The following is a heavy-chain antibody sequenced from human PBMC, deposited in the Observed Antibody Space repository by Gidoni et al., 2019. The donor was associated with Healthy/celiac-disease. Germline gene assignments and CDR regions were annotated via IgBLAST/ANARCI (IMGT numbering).Heavy chain of an antibody. CDR2: ISSSSSYT. J-gene: IGHJ4*02. D-gene: IGHD3-22*01. Sequence: QVQLVQSGGGLVKPGGSLRLSCAASAFTFSDYYMSWIRQAPGKGLEWVSYISSSSSYTNYADSVKGRFTISRDNAKNSLYLQMNSLRAEDTAVYYCARDLRDSSAINTRGYYFDYWGQGTLVTVSS. V-gene: IGHV3-11*05. CDR1: AFTFSDYY. CDR3: ARDLRDSSAINTRGYYFDY.